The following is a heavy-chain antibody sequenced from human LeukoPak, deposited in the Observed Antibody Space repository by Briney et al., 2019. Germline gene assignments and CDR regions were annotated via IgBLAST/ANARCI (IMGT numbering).Heavy chain of an antibody. V-gene: IGHV3-30*02. D-gene: IGHD5-18*01. J-gene: IGHJ4*02. CDR1: GFTFSNYG. CDR3: AKDLSDPVMVIES. Sequence: PGGSLRLSCAASGFTFSNYGMHWVRQAPGKGLEWVAFVYYHGNNKYYAASVKGRLTISRDNSKNTLYLQMNSLRAEDTAVYYCAKDLSDPVMVIESWGQGTLVTVSS. CDR2: VYYHGNNK.